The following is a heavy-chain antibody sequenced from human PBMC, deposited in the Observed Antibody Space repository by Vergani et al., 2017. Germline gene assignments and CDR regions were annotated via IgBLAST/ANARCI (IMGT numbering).Heavy chain of an antibody. CDR1: GFTFGDDA. J-gene: IGHJ1*01. Sequence: VQLVESGGELVQPGRPLRLSCTASGFTFGDDAISWFRQAPGKGPEWVAVISYDGTQKYYADSVKGRFTISRDNSKSTLYLQMNSLRTEDTAVYYCATKSCGTPGCQIGYFREWGQGTLVTVSS. D-gene: IGHD1-1*01. CDR2: ISYDGTQK. V-gene: IGHV3-30*04. CDR3: ATKSCGTPGCQIGYFRE.